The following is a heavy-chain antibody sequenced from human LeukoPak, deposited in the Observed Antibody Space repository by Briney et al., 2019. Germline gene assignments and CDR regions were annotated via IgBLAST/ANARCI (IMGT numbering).Heavy chain of an antibody. J-gene: IGHJ5*02. CDR2: IYYGGST. CDR1: GGSISSSGYY. Sequence: SETLSLTCTVSGGSISSSGYYWGWIRQPPGKGLEWIASIYYGGSTYYNPSLKSRVTISVDTSKNQPSLKLSSLTAADTAVYYCARHEYSGSYYGLSWFDPWGQGTLVTVS. V-gene: IGHV4-39*01. D-gene: IGHD1-26*01. CDR3: ARHEYSGSYYGLSWFDP.